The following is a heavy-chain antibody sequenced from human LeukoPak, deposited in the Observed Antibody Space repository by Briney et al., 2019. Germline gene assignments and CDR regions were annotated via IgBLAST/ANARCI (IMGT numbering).Heavy chain of an antibody. CDR3: ARVYYGGSLDY. Sequence: PGGSLRLSCTASGFTFSSYTMNWVRQAPGKGLEWVSLISSSSSDIYYADSVKGRFTISGDNANNSLYLQMSSLRADDTAVYYCARVYYGGSLDYWGQGTLVTVSS. J-gene: IGHJ4*02. D-gene: IGHD4-23*01. CDR1: GFTFSSYT. CDR2: ISSSSSDI. V-gene: IGHV3-21*01.